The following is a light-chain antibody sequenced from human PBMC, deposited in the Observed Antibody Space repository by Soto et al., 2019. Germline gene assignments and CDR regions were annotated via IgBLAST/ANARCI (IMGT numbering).Light chain of an antibody. J-gene: IGKJ1*01. CDR2: GTS. Sequence: EIVLTQSPGTLSLSPGERATLSCRASQYISSNSLAWYQQKPGQAPRLLIYGTSSRATGIPDRFSGSGSGTDFTLTISRLEPEDFAVYYCQHYGSSSTFGQGTKVEIK. CDR3: QHYGSSST. V-gene: IGKV3-20*01. CDR1: QYISSNS.